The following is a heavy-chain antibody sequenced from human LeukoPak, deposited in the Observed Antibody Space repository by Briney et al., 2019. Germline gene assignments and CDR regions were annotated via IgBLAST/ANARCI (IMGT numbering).Heavy chain of an antibody. CDR3: ATKQWLAPPPDS. Sequence: GGSLRLSCAASGFTFSKYWMLWVRQAPGKGLESVSRINTDGTVTTYADSVKGRFTVSRDNADNTMFLQMNSVRDGDTDVYYCATKQWLAPPPDSWGQGTPVTVSS. D-gene: IGHD6-19*01. CDR1: GFTFSKYW. V-gene: IGHV3-74*01. J-gene: IGHJ4*02. CDR2: INTDGTVT.